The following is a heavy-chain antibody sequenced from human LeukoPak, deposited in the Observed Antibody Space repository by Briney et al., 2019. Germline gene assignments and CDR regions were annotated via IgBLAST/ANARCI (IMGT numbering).Heavy chain of an antibody. V-gene: IGHV1-8*03. CDR3: ARGRYYSSTSCYNGRYFQH. CDR1: GYTFTSYD. Sequence: ASVKVSCKASGYTFTSYDISWVRQATGQGLEWMGWMNPNSGNTGYAQKFQGRVTITRNTSISTAYMELSSLRSEDTAVYYCARGRYYSSTSCYNGRYFQHWGQGTLVTVSS. CDR2: MNPNSGNT. D-gene: IGHD2-2*02. J-gene: IGHJ1*01.